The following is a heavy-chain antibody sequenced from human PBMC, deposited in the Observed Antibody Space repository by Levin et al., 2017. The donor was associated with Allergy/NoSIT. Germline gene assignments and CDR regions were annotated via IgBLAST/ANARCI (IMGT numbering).Heavy chain of an antibody. D-gene: IGHD5/OR15-5a*01. Sequence: SETLSLTCSVYGGSVSSGTYYWSWIRRPPGKGLEWIGYINYRGVTKYNPSLKSRVTISVDTSKNEFSLKVTSVTAADTAVYYCARNRIIVSGGNDYYYGMDVWGQGTTVTVSS. J-gene: IGHJ6*02. CDR2: INYRGVT. V-gene: IGHV4-61*01. CDR3: ARNRIIVSGGNDYYYGMDV. CDR1: GGSVSSGTYY.